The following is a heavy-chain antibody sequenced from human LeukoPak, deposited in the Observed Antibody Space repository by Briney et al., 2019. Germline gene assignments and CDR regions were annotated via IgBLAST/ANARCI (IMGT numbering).Heavy chain of an antibody. CDR1: GFTFSSFA. V-gene: IGHV3-30*02. J-gene: IGHJ4*02. Sequence: GGSLRLSCAASGFTFSSFAMHWVRQAPGKGLEWVAYTRYDGSNKSYADSVKGRFTISRDSSKNTLYLQMNSLRAEDTAVYYCAKDPGAHDKHFDHWGQGTLVTVSS. D-gene: IGHD3-10*01. CDR2: TRYDGSNK. CDR3: AKDPGAHDKHFDH.